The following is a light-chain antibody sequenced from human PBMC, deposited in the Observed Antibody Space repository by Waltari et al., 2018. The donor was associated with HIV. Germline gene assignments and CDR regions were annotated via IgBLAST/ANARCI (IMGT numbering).Light chain of an antibody. CDR2: QDT. V-gene: IGLV3-1*01. J-gene: IGLJ2*01. CDR1: TLESNY. CDR3: QAWDATTVL. Sequence: SYELTQSPSVSVSPGQTAIITCSEATLESNYACWYQQKPGQSPVLVIYQDTKRPSWIPERFSGSKSGNTATLTISGAQALDEADYYCQAWDATTVLFGGGTKVTVL.